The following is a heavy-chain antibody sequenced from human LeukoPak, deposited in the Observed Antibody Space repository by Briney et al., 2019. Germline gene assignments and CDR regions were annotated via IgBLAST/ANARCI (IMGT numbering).Heavy chain of an antibody. J-gene: IGHJ2*01. CDR3: ARVGLGIGWYSDL. CDR2: ISPYNGDT. CDR1: GYDFTSHG. D-gene: IGHD3/OR15-3a*01. V-gene: IGHV1-18*01. Sequence: ASVTVSCKTSGYDFTSHGIFWVRQAPGQGLEWMGWISPYNGDTKVGQTFQGRVTMTTDTPTTTAYMELRRLRFDDTAVYYCARVGLGIGWYSDLWGRGTLVTVFS.